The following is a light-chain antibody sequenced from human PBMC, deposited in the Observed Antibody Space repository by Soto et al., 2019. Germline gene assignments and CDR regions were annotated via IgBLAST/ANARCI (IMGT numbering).Light chain of an antibody. CDR1: RIDVGTYDF. Sequence: SSLTQPRSESGSPGQSVNISCTRTRIDVGTYDFVTGYQQHPGKAPRLMIFDVSERPSGVPDRFSGSKSGNTASLTISGLQAEEEADYYCCLHAVTFYVFGTGTKVTVL. CDR2: DVS. J-gene: IGLJ1*01. CDR3: CLHAVTFYV. V-gene: IGLV2-11*01.